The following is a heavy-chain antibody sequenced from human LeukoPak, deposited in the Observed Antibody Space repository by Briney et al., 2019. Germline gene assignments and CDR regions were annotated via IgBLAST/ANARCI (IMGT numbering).Heavy chain of an antibody. J-gene: IGHJ4*02. CDR2: IHSGGST. V-gene: IGHV3-53*01. D-gene: IGHD6-13*01. CDR1: GFTVSSNY. Sequence: GGSLRLSCAASGFTVSSNYMSWVRQAPGKGLEWVSVIHSGGSTYYADSVKGRFTISRDNSKNTLYLQMNSLRAEDTAVYYCVRDQGRYSSSWYLDYWGQGTLVTVSS. CDR3: VRDQGRYSSSWYLDY.